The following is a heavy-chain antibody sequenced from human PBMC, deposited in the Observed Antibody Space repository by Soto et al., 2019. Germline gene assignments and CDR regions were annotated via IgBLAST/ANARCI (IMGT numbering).Heavy chain of an antibody. CDR1: GGSISSGGYY. CDR2: IYYSGST. Sequence: PSETLSLTCTVSGGSISSGGYYWSWIRQHPGKGLEWIGYIYYSGSTYYNPSLKSRVTISVDTSKNQFSLKLSSVTAADTAVYYCARAPLGYCSGGSCYTPWFDPWGQGTLVTVSS. V-gene: IGHV4-31*03. J-gene: IGHJ5*02. D-gene: IGHD2-15*01. CDR3: ARAPLGYCSGGSCYTPWFDP.